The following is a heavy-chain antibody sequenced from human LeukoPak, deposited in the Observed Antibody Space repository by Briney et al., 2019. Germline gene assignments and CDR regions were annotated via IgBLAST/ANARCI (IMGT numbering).Heavy chain of an antibody. CDR2: ISGSGGGT. Sequence: GGSLRLSCTASGFTFTSYAMSWVRQAPGKGLEWVSAISGSGGGTYYADSVEGRFTISRDNSKNTLYLQMNSLRAEDTAVYYCAKDGYNWNPVYYFDYWGQGTLVTVSS. CDR3: AKDGYNWNPVYYFDY. J-gene: IGHJ4*02. D-gene: IGHD1-1*01. V-gene: IGHV3-23*01. CDR1: GFTFTSYA.